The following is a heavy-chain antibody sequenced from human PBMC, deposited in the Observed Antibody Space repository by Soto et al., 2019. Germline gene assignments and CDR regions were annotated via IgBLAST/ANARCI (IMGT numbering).Heavy chain of an antibody. CDR3: AREGGVWGSFRYVDY. J-gene: IGHJ4*02. CDR1: GYTFSSYV. V-gene: IGHV1-18*04. Sequence: QVQLVQSGVAVQKPGASVKVSCKASGYTFSSYVINWLRQAPGQGLEWMGWISPYNGNTTYGQNLQGRVTITTDTSARIVDMEVRSLGPDDTAVYYCAREGGVWGSFRYVDYWGQGTLVTVSP. CDR2: ISPYNGNT. D-gene: IGHD3-16*02.